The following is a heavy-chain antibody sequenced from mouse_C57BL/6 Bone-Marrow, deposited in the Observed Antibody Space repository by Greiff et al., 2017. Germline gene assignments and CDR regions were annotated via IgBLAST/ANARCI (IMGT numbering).Heavy chain of an antibody. CDR1: GYSITSGYY. CDR3: ASTYYSNDAMDY. V-gene: IGHV3-6*01. CDR2: ISYDGSN. Sequence: EVKLQESGPGLVKPSQSLSLTCSVTGYSITSGYYWNWIRQFPGNKLEWMGYISYDGSNNYNPSLKNRISITRDTSKNQFFLKLNSVTTEDTATYYCASTYYSNDAMDYWGQGTSVTVSS. D-gene: IGHD2-5*01. J-gene: IGHJ4*01.